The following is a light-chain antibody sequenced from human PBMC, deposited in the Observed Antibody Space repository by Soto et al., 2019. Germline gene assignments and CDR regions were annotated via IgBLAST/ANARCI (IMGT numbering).Light chain of an antibody. Sequence: EIVMTQPPATLSVSPGERATLSCRASQSVNIYLAWYQQKPGQSPRLLIFGASIRATGIPARFSGSGSGTEFTLTIGSLQSEDCALYYCQQYNNWPGTFGQGTKVDIK. V-gene: IGKV3-15*01. J-gene: IGKJ1*01. CDR1: QSVNIY. CDR3: QQYNNWPGT. CDR2: GAS.